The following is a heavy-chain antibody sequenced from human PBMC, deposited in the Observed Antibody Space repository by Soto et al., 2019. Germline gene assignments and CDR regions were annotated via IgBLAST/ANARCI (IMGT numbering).Heavy chain of an antibody. CDR3: AGLRGYAGSPIDY. CDR1: VGSIISGY. D-gene: IGHD2-15*01. V-gene: IGHV4-59*01. J-gene: IGHJ4*02. Sequence: SETLSLNCTVSVGSIISGYWSWIRQPPGKGLEWIGYISYSGNTNYNPSLKSRVTMSVDTPKNQFSLRLSSVTTADTAVYYCAGLRGYAGSPIDYWGQGTLVTVSS. CDR2: ISYSGNT.